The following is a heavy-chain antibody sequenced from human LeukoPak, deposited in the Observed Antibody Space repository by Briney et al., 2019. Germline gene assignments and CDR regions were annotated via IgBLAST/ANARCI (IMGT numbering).Heavy chain of an antibody. V-gene: IGHV4-34*01. CDR3: ARGYCSGGSCSLLDY. J-gene: IGHJ4*02. Sequence: SETLSLTCAVYSGSFSGYFWTYVRQPPGMGLEWIGEINQRGSTNYNPSLKSRVTMSVDTSKNQFSLRLSSVTAADTAVYYCARGYCSGGSCSLLDYWGQGTLVTVSS. CDR2: INQRGST. D-gene: IGHD2-15*01. CDR1: SGSFSGYF.